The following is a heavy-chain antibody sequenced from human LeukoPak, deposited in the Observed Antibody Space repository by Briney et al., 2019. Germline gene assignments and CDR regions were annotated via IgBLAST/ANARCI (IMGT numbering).Heavy chain of an antibody. V-gene: IGHV4-38-2*02. J-gene: IGHJ4*02. Sequence: SETLSLTCTVSGDSVANDFFWGWVRQPPGKELEWIGSFCLGRDTYYRPSLKSRVTISVDTSKNQFSLNLNSVTAADTAVYYCARWASISRQPGGFFDHWGQGTLVTVS. CDR2: FCLGRDT. CDR1: GDSVANDFF. CDR3: ARWASISRQPGGFFDH. D-gene: IGHD3-16*01.